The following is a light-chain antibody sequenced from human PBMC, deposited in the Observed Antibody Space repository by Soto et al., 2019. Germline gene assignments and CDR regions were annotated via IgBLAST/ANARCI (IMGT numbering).Light chain of an antibody. CDR2: AAS. J-gene: IGKJ5*01. CDR1: QDIVTF. CDR3: QPSYTPPRIT. Sequence: DIQMTQNPYSLSASVGDSVIITCRASQDIVTFLNWYQQKPGKAPKLLIVAASSLQNGFPSRFTRSRSGTECTLTLDRLQAADFASYYCQPSYTPPRITFGQGRRLEIK. V-gene: IGKV1-39*01.